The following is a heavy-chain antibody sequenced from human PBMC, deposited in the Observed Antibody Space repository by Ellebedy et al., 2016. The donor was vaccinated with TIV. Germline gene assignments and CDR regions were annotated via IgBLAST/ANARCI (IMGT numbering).Heavy chain of an antibody. J-gene: IGHJ6*02. Sequence: GGSLRLSXAASGFTFSSYAMSWVRQAPGKGLEWVSAISGSGGSTYYADSVKGRFTISRDNSKNTLYLQMNSLRAEDTAVYYCAKDETVTRYYYYYYGMDVWGQGTTVTVSS. CDR3: AKDETVTRYYYYYYGMDV. V-gene: IGHV3-23*01. CDR1: GFTFSSYA. CDR2: ISGSGGST. D-gene: IGHD4-17*01.